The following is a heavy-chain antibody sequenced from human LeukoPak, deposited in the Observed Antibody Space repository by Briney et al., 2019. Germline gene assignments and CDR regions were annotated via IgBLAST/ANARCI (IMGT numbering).Heavy chain of an antibody. CDR2: IYYSGST. V-gene: IGHV4-31*03. Sequence: PSQTLSLTCTVSGGSISSGGYYWSWIRQHPGKGLEWIGYIYYSGSTYYNPSLKSRVTISVDTSKNQLSLKLSSVTAADTAVYYCASRPKLGRPTFDYWGQGTLVTVSS. D-gene: IGHD1-26*01. CDR3: ASRPKLGRPTFDY. J-gene: IGHJ4*02. CDR1: GGSISSGGYY.